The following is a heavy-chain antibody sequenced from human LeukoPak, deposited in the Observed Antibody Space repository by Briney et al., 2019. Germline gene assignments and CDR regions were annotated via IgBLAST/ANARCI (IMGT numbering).Heavy chain of an antibody. J-gene: IGHJ6*02. CDR2: ISYDGSNK. CDR3: AREWDCSSTSCSDYYYGIDV. D-gene: IGHD2-2*01. CDR1: GFTFSSYA. Sequence: GGSLRLSCAASGFTFSSYAMHWVRQAPGKGLEWVAVISYDGSNKYYADSVKGRFTVSRDNSKNTLYLQMNSLRAEDTAVYYCAREWDCSSTSCSDYYYGIDVCGQGTTVTVSS. V-gene: IGHV3-30-3*01.